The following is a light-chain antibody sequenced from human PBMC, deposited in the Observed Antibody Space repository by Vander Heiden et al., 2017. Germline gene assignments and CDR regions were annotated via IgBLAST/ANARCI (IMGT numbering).Light chain of an antibody. CDR1: SSDSSFDND. Sequence: ALTQPPPASGSPGQATTISCTGSSSDSSFDNDVSYYQHHPGTPPRLIIFEVSRRPSVVPDRFAGSKSGNTASLTVAGLPAEDEADYYCSSDADTNTFLFGGGTKVTV. CDR2: EVS. V-gene: IGLV2-8*01. J-gene: IGLJ3*02. CDR3: SSDADTNTFL.